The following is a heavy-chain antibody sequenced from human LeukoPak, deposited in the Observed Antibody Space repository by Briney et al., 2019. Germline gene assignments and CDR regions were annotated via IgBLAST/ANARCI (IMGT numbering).Heavy chain of an antibody. J-gene: IGHJ4*02. D-gene: IGHD5-18*01. CDR2: ISWNSGSI. CDR1: GFTFDDYA. CDR3: AKAVEMATAPFDY. V-gene: IGHV3-9*01. Sequence: LTGGSLRLSCAASGFTFDDYAMHWVRQAPGKGLEWVSGISWNSGSIGYADSVKGRFTISRGNAKNSLYLQMNSLRAEDTALYYCAKAVEMATAPFDYWGQGTLVTVSS.